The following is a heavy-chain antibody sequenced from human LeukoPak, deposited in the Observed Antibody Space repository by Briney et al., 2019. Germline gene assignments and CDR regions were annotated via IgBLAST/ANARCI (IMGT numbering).Heavy chain of an antibody. CDR1: GGIFSSYT. CDR3: ARGMTDSDYYYYMDV. D-gene: IGHD1-14*01. J-gene: IGHJ6*03. V-gene: IGHV1-69*02. Sequence: GASVKVSCKASGGIFSSYTISGVRQAPGQGLEWMGRIIPILGIANYAQKFQGRVTITADKSTSTAYMELSSLRSEDTAVYYCARGMTDSDYYYYMDVWGKGTTVTVSS. CDR2: IIPILGIA.